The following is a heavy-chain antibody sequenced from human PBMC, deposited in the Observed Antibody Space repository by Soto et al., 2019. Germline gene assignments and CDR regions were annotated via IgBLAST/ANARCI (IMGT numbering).Heavy chain of an antibody. CDR2: IYYSGST. D-gene: IGHD6-19*01. CDR1: GGPISSYY. CDR3: ARGSRGWPPSFDY. V-gene: IGHV4-59*01. Sequence: QVQLQESGPGLVKPSETLSLTCTVSGGPISSYYWSWIRQSPGKGLEWFGYIYYSGSTNYNPSLKSPVTIPVATSKNQFTLEFSSVTAADTAVYYGARGSRGWPPSFDYWGQGTLVPVSS. J-gene: IGHJ4*02.